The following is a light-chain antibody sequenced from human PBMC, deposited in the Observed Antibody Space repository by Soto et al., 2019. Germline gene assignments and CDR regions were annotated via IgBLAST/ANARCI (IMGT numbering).Light chain of an antibody. CDR3: QTWGTGPVV. V-gene: IGLV4-69*01. CDR2: VNKDGSH. Sequence: QLVLTQSPSASASLGASVKLTCTLRSGHSSYGIAWHQQQPEKGPRYLMKVNKDGSHIRGDGIPDRFSGSTSGAARYLTISSLQSEDEADYYCQTWGTGPVVFGGGTKLTVL. CDR1: SGHSSYG. J-gene: IGLJ2*01.